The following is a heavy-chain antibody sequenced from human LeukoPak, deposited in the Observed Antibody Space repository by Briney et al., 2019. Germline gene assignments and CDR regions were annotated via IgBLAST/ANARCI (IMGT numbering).Heavy chain of an antibody. D-gene: IGHD3-10*01. V-gene: IGHV4-34*08. CDR1: GFTFSSYA. J-gene: IGHJ4*02. CDR3: ATSMVRGLDY. CDR2: INHSGST. Sequence: GSLRLSCAASGFTFSSYAMSWVRQAPGKGLEWIGEINHSGSTNYNPSLKSRVTISVDTSKNQFSLKLSSVTAADTAVYYCATSMVRGLDYWGQGTLVTVSS.